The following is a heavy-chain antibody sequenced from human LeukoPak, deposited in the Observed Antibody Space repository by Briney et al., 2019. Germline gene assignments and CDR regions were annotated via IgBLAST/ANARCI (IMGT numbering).Heavy chain of an antibody. J-gene: IGHJ4*02. V-gene: IGHV3-23*01. CDR1: GLTFSSCA. CDR2: ISGSGVTT. Sequence: GGSLRLSCAASGLTFSSCAMSWVRQAPGKGLEWVSLISGSGVTTHYADSVKGRFTISRDNAKNSLYLQMNSLRAEDTAVYYCARGKMDTAMVYWGQGTLVTVSS. CDR3: ARGKMDTAMVY. D-gene: IGHD5-18*01.